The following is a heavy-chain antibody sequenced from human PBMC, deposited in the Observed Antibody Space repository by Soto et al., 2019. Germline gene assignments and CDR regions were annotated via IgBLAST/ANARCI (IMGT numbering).Heavy chain of an antibody. D-gene: IGHD4-17*01. Sequence: GGSLRPSCAASGITFIYAWMDWVRQAPGKRLEWVGRIKSQAGGGTIDSVKGRFTISRDNAENSLYLQLNSLRAEDTAVYYCARDRYGDYSLDSWGQGTLVTVSS. CDR2: IKSQAGGGT. J-gene: IGHJ4*02. V-gene: IGHV3-15*07. CDR3: ARDRYGDYSLDS. CDR1: GITFIYAW.